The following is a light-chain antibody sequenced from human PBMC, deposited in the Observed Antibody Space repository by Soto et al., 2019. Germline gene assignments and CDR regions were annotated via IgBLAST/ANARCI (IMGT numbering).Light chain of an antibody. Sequence: VVLSQSPATLSLSKEERATLSCRTSLSVSVYLDWYQQKPGQAPRLLISDASNSATGIPVRFSGSGSGTDFTLTIISLEPEDFAVYYCRRRQYWPPITFGQGTRLEI. CDR2: DAS. CDR1: LSVSVY. J-gene: IGKJ5*01. V-gene: IGKV3-11*01. CDR3: RRRQYWPPIT.